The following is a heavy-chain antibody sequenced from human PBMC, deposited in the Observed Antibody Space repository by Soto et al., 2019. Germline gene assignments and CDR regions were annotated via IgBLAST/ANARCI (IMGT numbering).Heavy chain of an antibody. D-gene: IGHD2-15*01. Sequence: SETLSLTCTVSGGSVSSGSYYWSWIRQPPGKGLEWIGYIYYSGSTNYNPSLKSRVTISVDTSKNQFSLKLSSVTAADTAVYYCARDARRGGPYCSGGSCQPHWGQGTLVTVSS. CDR1: GGSVSSGSYY. V-gene: IGHV4-61*01. CDR3: ARDARRGGPYCSGGSCQPH. J-gene: IGHJ4*02. CDR2: IYYSGST.